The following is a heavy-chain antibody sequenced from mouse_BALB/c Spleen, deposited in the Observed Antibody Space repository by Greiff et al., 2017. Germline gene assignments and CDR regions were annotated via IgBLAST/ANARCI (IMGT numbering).Heavy chain of an antibody. CDR2: INPSNGRT. V-gene: IGHV1S135*01. D-gene: IGHD2-1*01. Sequence: EVKLMESGPELVKPGASVKVSCKASGYSFTDYNMYWVKQSHGKSLEWIGEINPSNGRTNYNEKFKSKATLTVDKSSSTAYMQLSSLTSEDSAVYYCARSRGNYSFAYWGQGTLVTVSA. J-gene: IGHJ3*01. CDR3: ARSRGNYSFAY. CDR1: GYSFTDYN.